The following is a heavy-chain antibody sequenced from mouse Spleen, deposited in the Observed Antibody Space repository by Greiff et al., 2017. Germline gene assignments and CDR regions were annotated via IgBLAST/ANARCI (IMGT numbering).Heavy chain of an antibody. D-gene: IGHD2-2*01. Sequence: EVQLQQSGPELVKPGASVKISCKASGYSFTGYYMNWVKQSPEKSLEWIGEINPSTGGTTYNQKFKAKATLTVDKSSSTAYMQLKSLTSEDSAVYYCARRAWGYDGFFDYWGQGTTLTVSS. V-gene: IGHV1-42*01. CDR2: INPSTGGT. CDR3: ARRAWGYDGFFDY. J-gene: IGHJ2*01. CDR1: GYSFTGYY.